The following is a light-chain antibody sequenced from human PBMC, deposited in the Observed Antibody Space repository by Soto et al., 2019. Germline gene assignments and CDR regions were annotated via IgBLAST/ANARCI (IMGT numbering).Light chain of an antibody. CDR1: QSITTW. J-gene: IGKJ4*01. V-gene: IGKV1-5*01. CDR3: LQLNNYPLA. Sequence: DIQMTQSPSTVSAYVGDSVTITCRASQSITTWLALYQQRPGKARKLLIYAASTLQGGVPSRFSGSGSGTEFTLTISSLQPEGFATYYCLQLNNYPLALGGGIKVDSK. CDR2: AAS.